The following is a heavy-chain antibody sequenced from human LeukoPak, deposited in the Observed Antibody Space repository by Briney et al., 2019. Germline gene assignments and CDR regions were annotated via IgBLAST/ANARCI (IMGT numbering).Heavy chain of an antibody. J-gene: IGHJ4*02. V-gene: IGHV3-30-3*01. D-gene: IGHD3-3*01. Sequence: GGSLRLSCAASGFTFSSYAMHWVRQAPGKGLEWVAVISYDGSNKYYADSVQGRFSISRDNSKNTLYLQMNSLRAEDTAVYYCARDFLRRGYDFWSGYYDYWGQGTLVTVSS. CDR2: ISYDGSNK. CDR1: GFTFSSYA. CDR3: ARDFLRRGYDFWSGYYDY.